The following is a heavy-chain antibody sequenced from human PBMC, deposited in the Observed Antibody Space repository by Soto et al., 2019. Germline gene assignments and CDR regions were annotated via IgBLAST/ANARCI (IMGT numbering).Heavy chain of an antibody. CDR1: GGSISSGGYY. Sequence: QVQLQESGPGLVKPSQTLSLTCTVSGGSISSGGYYWSWIRQHPGKGLEWIGYIYYSGSTYYNPSLKGRVTISVDTSKNQFSLKLSSVTAADTAVYYCARDHSSSSDWFDPWGQGTLVTVSS. V-gene: IGHV4-31*03. CDR3: ARDHSSSSDWFDP. CDR2: IYYSGST. J-gene: IGHJ5*02. D-gene: IGHD6-6*01.